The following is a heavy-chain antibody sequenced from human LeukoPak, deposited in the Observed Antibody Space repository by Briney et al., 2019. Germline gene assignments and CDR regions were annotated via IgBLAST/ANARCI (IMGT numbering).Heavy chain of an antibody. V-gene: IGHV3-48*01. CDR3: VRAPRYCSSTSCYILVY. D-gene: IGHD2-2*02. J-gene: IGHJ4*02. Sequence: GGSLRLSCAASGFTFSSYSMNWVRQAPGKGLEWVSYISSSSSTIYYADSVKGRFTISRDNAKNSLYLQMNSLRAEDTAVYYCVRAPRYCSSTSCYILVYWGQGTLVTVSS. CDR1: GFTFSSYS. CDR2: ISSSSSTI.